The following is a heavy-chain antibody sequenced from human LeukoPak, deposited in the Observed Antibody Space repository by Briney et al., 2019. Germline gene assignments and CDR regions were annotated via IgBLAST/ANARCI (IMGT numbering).Heavy chain of an antibody. CDR1: GGSISSSSYY. Sequence: PSETLSLTCTVSGGSISSSSYYWGWIRQPPGKGLEWIGSIYYSGSTYYNPSLKSRVTISVDTSKDQFSLKLSSVTAADTAVYYCARVSQFSYYGSGSYRVWRERDAFDIWGQGTMVTVSS. V-gene: IGHV4-39*07. D-gene: IGHD3-10*01. J-gene: IGHJ3*02. CDR3: ARVSQFSYYGSGSYRVWRERDAFDI. CDR2: IYYSGST.